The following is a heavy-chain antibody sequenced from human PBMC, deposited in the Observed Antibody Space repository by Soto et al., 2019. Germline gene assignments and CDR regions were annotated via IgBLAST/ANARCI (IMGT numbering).Heavy chain of an antibody. Sequence: QVQLQESGPGLVKPSQTLSLTCTVSGGSISSGDYYWSWIRQPPGKGLEWIGYIYHSGSTYYNPSLKRRVPTSVNTSKNQSSLKLSSVTAADTAVYYRARERPDGARLDPWGQGNLVTVS. J-gene: IGHJ5*02. V-gene: IGHV4-30-4*01. D-gene: IGHD6-6*01. CDR3: ARERPDGARLDP. CDR1: GGSISSGDYY. CDR2: IYHSGST.